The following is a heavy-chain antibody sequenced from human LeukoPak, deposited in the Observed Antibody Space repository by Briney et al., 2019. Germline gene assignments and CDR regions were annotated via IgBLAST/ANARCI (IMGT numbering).Heavy chain of an antibody. CDR2: IKQDGSEK. V-gene: IGHV3-7*01. Sequence: PGGSLRLSCAASGFTFSSYWMSWVRQAPGKGLEWVANIKQDGSEKYHGDSVKGRFTISRDNAKNSQYLQMNSLRVEDTAVYYCASDLPWFDPWGQGTLVTVSS. CDR3: ASDLPWFDP. J-gene: IGHJ5*02. CDR1: GFTFSSYW.